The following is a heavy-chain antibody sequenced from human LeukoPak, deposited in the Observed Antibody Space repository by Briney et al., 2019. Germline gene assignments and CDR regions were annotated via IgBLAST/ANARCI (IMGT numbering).Heavy chain of an antibody. J-gene: IGHJ4*02. Sequence: PSETLSLTCTVSGGSISSGGHYWTWIRQHPGKGLEWIGSLYDSRFTYYSPSLKSRVSISVDSSENQLSLKLNSVTAADTAVYYCAGGFDSSKMAYWGQGTLVTVSS. CDR2: LYDSRFT. D-gene: IGHD6-13*01. CDR3: AGGFDSSKMAY. V-gene: IGHV4-31*03. CDR1: GGSISSGGHY.